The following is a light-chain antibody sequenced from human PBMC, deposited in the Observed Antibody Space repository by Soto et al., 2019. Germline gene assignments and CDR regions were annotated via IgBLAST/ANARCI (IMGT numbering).Light chain of an antibody. V-gene: IGKV3-15*01. CDR1: QSVSNK. Sequence: EIVMTQSPGTLSVSPGERVTLSCRASQSVSNKLVWYQRKPGQTPRLLIYDASTRATGMPGRFSGSGSGTEFTLTISSLQSEDFAVYYCQKYNNWPWTFGQGTKVDIK. CDR2: DAS. CDR3: QKYNNWPWT. J-gene: IGKJ1*01.